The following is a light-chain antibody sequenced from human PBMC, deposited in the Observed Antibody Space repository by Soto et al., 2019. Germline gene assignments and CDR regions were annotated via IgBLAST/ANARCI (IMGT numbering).Light chain of an antibody. CDR2: DAS. V-gene: IGKV1-33*01. Sequence: DIQMTQSPSSLSASVGDRVTITCQASQGISNYLNWYQQKPGKAPKLLIYDASNLETGVPSRFSGSGSGTDFTFTISSLQPEDIATYYCQQYDNPPLTFGGGTKVEIK. CDR3: QQYDNPPLT. J-gene: IGKJ4*01. CDR1: QGISNY.